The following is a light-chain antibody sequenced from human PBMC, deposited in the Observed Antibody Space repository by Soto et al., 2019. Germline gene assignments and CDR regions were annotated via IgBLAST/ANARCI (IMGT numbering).Light chain of an antibody. Sequence: DIVMTQSPDSLAVSLGERATVNCTSRQSVLYSSKNKNYLAWYQQKPGQSPKLLISCASSRESVVPDRFSGSGSGTDFTLTISSLQAEDVAVYYCHQYYRTPYTFGQGTKLEI. V-gene: IGKV4-1*01. CDR1: QSVLYSSKNKNY. CDR3: HQYYRTPYT. CDR2: CAS. J-gene: IGKJ2*01.